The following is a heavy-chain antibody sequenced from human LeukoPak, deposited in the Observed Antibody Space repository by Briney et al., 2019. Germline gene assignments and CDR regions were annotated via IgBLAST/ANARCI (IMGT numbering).Heavy chain of an antibody. CDR3: ARAYMVRGVITPNAFDI. CDR1: GGTFSSYA. Sequence: SVKVSCKASGGTFSSYAISWVRQAPGQGLEWMGGIIPIFGTANYAQKFQGRVTITADKSTSTAYMELSSLRFEDTAVYYCARAYMVRGVITPNAFDIWGQGTMVTVSS. D-gene: IGHD3-10*01. CDR2: IIPIFGTA. V-gene: IGHV1-69*06. J-gene: IGHJ3*02.